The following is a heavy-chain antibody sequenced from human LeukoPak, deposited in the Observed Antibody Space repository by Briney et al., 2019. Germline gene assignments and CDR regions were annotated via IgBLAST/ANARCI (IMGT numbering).Heavy chain of an antibody. Sequence: ASVKVSCKASGYTFTCYGISWVRQAPGQGLEWMGWINPNSGEAKYAQKFQGRVTMTRDTSISTAYMELSRLTSDDTAMYYCARDRAKVFGVVIIVEAFDNWGQGTMVTVSS. CDR2: INPNSGEA. CDR1: GYTFTCYG. CDR3: ARDRAKVFGVVIIVEAFDN. J-gene: IGHJ3*02. V-gene: IGHV1-2*02. D-gene: IGHD3-3*01.